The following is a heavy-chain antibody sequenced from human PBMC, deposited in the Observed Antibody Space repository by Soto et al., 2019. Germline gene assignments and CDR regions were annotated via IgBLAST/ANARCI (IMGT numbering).Heavy chain of an antibody. D-gene: IGHD2-15*01. CDR3: AAEFYSGGRCCSFDL. J-gene: IGHJ3*01. V-gene: IGHV1-58*01. CDR2: IIVASGNT. CDR1: GITFSNSA. Sequence: SVKVSCKTSGITFSNSAVQWVRQARGQRLEWIGWIIVASGNTNYAQNLRGRLTITRDMSTSTAYMELSSLTSEDTAVYYCAAEFYSGGRCCSFDLWGQGTMVTVSS.